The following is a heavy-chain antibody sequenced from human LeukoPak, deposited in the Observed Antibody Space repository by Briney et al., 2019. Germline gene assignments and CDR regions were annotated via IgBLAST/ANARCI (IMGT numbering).Heavy chain of an antibody. CDR2: IRYGGSNE. Sequence: GGSLRLPCAGSGFTFRDYGIHWVRQAPGKGLEWVAFIRYGGSNEYYADSVRGRFTISRDNAKNSLYLQMNSLRVDDMAVYYCARHLDWGWDFWGQGTLVSVSS. D-gene: IGHD3/OR15-3a*01. J-gene: IGHJ4*02. V-gene: IGHV3-33*01. CDR1: GFTFRDYG. CDR3: ARHLDWGWDF.